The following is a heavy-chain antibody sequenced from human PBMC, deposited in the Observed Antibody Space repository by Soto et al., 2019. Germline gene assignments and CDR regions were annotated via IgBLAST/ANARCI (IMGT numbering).Heavy chain of an antibody. J-gene: IGHJ4*02. D-gene: IGHD4-17*01. CDR3: ARLGGYGDLFDY. CDR2: IYYSGST. V-gene: IGHV4-39*01. CDR1: GGSISSSSYY. Sequence: PSETLSLTCTVSGGSISSSSYYWGWIRQPPGKGLEWIGSIYYSGSTYYNPSLKSRVTISVDTSKNQFSLELSSVTAADTAVYYCARLGGYGDLFDYWGQGTLVTVPS.